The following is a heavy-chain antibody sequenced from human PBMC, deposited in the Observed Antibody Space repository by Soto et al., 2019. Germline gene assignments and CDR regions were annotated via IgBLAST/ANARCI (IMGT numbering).Heavy chain of an antibody. D-gene: IGHD3-10*01. CDR3: AREGRLWFGELLSDY. J-gene: IGHJ4*02. Sequence: GASVKVSCTASGYTFTSYGISWVRQAPGQGLEWMGWISAYNGNTNYAQKLQGRVTMTTDTSTSTAYMELRSLRSDDTAVYYCAREGRLWFGELLSDYWGQGTLVTVSS. CDR2: ISAYNGNT. CDR1: GYTFTSYG. V-gene: IGHV1-18*01.